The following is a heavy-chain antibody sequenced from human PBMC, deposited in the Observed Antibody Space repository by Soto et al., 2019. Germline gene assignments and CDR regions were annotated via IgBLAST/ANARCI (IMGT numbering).Heavy chain of an antibody. D-gene: IGHD3-10*01. CDR3: ARGRGAMAQYYFDY. V-gene: IGHV3-21*01. CDR2: ISSSSSYI. J-gene: IGHJ4*02. Sequence: GWSLRLSCAASGFPFSSYSMNWVRQAPGKGLEWVSSISSSSSYIYYADSVKGRFTISRDNAKNSLYLQMNSLRAEDTAVYYCARGRGAMAQYYFDYWGQGTLVTVSS. CDR1: GFPFSSYS.